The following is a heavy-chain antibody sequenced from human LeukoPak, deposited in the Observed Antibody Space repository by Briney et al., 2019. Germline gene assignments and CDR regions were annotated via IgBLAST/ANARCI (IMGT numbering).Heavy chain of an antibody. V-gene: IGHV3-9*01. J-gene: IGHJ5*02. CDR1: GFTFDDYA. CDR3: ARSDNMERTRTLWFGESFNWFDP. CDR2: ISWNSGSI. D-gene: IGHD3-10*01. Sequence: PGGSLRLSCAASGFTFDDYAMHWVRQAPGKGLEWVSGISWNSGSIGYADSVKGRFTISRDNAKNSLYLQMNSLRAEDTALYYCARSDNMERTRTLWFGESFNWFDPWGQGTLVTVSS.